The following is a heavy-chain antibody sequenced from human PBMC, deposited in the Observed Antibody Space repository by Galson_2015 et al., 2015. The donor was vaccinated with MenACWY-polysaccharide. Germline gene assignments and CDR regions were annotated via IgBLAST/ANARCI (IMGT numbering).Heavy chain of an antibody. J-gene: IGHJ4*02. CDR1: GYKFTSYD. CDR3: ARIIARKYTFADS. CDR2: MNPNSGNT. V-gene: IGHV1-8*01. Sequence: SVKVSCKASGYKFTSYDINWVRQATGRGLEWMGWMNPNSGNTGYAQKFQGRVTMTSNSAMTTAYMELSSLRSEDTAVYYCARIIARKYTFADSWGQGTLVTVSS. D-gene: IGHD2-21*01.